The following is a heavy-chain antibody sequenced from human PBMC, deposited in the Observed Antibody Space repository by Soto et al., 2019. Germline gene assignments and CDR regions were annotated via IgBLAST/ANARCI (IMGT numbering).Heavy chain of an antibody. Sequence: EVQLLESGGGLVRPEGSLRLSCAASGFSFSSYALSWVRQAPGKGLEWVSTISGSDGKTYYADSVKGRFSISRDTSKTTLYLQMNSLRVEDTAVYYCARWSFLDYWGQGTRVTVS. D-gene: IGHD1-26*01. V-gene: IGHV3-23*01. CDR3: ARWSFLDY. CDR1: GFSFSSYA. CDR2: ISGSDGKT. J-gene: IGHJ4*02.